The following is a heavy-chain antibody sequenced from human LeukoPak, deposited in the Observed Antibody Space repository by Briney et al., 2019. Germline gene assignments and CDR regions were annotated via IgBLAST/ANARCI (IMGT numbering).Heavy chain of an antibody. J-gene: IGHJ4*02. CDR2: VYYSGST. D-gene: IGHD4-17*01. CDR3: ARGSTVKTSGLFDF. Sequence: SETLSLTCTVSGSSISSSSYYWGWIRQPPGKGLEWIGNVYYSGSTTYNPSLKSRVTISLGTSKNQFSLKLSSVTAADTALYYCARGSTVKTSGLFDFWGQGTLVTVSS. CDR1: GSSISSSSYY. V-gene: IGHV4-61*05.